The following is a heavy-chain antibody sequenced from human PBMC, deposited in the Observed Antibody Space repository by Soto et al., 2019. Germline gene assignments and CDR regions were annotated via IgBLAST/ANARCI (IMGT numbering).Heavy chain of an antibody. D-gene: IGHD4-4*01. Sequence: GGSLRLSCSASGFTFSSYAMHWVRQAPGKGLEYVSSISTNGGSTHYADSVKGRFTISRDNSKNTLYLQMNSLRAEDTAVYYCAGGDYSNYNYGMDVWGQGTTVTVSS. CDR1: GFTFSSYA. CDR2: ISTNGGST. J-gene: IGHJ6*02. V-gene: IGHV3-64*04. CDR3: AGGDYSNYNYGMDV.